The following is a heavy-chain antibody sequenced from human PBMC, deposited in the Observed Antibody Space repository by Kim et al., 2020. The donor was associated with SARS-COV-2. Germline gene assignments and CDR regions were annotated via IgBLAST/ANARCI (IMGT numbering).Heavy chain of an antibody. V-gene: IGHV4-39*01. CDR1: GCSISSSSYY. Sequence: SETLSLTCTVSGCSISSSSYYWGWIRQPPGKGLEWIGCFYYSGSTYYNPPLKSRVTISVDTSKNQYSLKRSPVTAADTAVYYCARRFGDSSGWYFDYWGQGTLVTVSS. CDR2: FYYSGST. CDR3: ARRFGDSSGWYFDY. D-gene: IGHD6-19*01. J-gene: IGHJ4*02.